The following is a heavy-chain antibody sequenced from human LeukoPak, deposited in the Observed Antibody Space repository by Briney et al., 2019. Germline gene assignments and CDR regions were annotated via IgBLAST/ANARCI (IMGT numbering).Heavy chain of an antibody. V-gene: IGHV4-30-4*01. Sequence: PSQTLSLTCTVSGGSISSGDYYWSWIRQPPGKGLEWIGYIYYSGSTCYNPSLKSRVTISVDTSKNQFSLKLSSVTAADTAVYYCARDSIQDAFDIWGQGTMVTVSS. J-gene: IGHJ3*02. CDR2: IYYSGST. CDR3: ARDSIQDAFDI. CDR1: GGSISSGDYY. D-gene: IGHD2-21*01.